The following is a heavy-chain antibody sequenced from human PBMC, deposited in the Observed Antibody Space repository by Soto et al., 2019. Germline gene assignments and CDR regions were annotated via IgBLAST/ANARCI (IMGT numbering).Heavy chain of an antibody. CDR1: GGSISSYY. CDR3: ARVGADTAMVDFDY. V-gene: IGHV4-59*01. CDR2: IYYSGST. Sequence: SETLSLTCTVSGGSISSYYWSWIRQPPGKGLEWIGYIYYSGSTNYNPSLKSRVTISVDTSKNQFSLKLSSVTAADTAVYYCARVGADTAMVDFDYWGQGTLVTGSS. D-gene: IGHD5-18*01. J-gene: IGHJ4*02.